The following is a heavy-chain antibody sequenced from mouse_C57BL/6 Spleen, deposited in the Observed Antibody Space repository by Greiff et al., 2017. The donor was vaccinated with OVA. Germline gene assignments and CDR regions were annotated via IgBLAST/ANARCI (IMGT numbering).Heavy chain of an antibody. CDR3: ARAYGSSYFFAY. D-gene: IGHD1-1*01. CDR2: ISDGGSYT. CDR1: GFTFSSYA. J-gene: IGHJ3*01. Sequence: EVMLVESGGGLVKPGGSLKLSCAASGFTFSSYAMYWVRQTPEKRLEWVATISDGGSYTYYPDNVKGRFTISRDNAKNNLYLQMSHLKSEDTAMYYCARAYGSSYFFAYWGQGTLVTVSA. V-gene: IGHV5-4*03.